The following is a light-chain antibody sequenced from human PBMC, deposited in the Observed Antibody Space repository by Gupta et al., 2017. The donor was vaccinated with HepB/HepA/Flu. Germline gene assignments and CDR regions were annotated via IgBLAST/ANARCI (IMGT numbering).Light chain of an antibody. CDR2: TTS. CDR1: TGAVTSGGS. V-gene: IGLV7-43*01. Sequence: VVTEEPSLTVSPAGTVTLTFAFNTGAVTSGGSPSWFQQTPGKAPRLLIYTTSRKYAWNPARFSGSLPGGTAALTFSGLQAEDEADYYCMPVSGKVLVFGLGTKMTVL. CDR3: MPVSGKVLV. J-gene: IGLJ1*01.